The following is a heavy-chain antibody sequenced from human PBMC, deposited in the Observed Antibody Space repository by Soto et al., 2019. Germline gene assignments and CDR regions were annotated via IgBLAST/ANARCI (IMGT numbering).Heavy chain of an antibody. CDR1: GYNFTTYW. CDR2: IDPSDSYS. D-gene: IGHD3-10*01. V-gene: IGHV5-10-1*01. Sequence: GESLKISCKASGYNFTTYWISWVRQLPGKGLEWMGRIDPSDSYSNYSPSFKGRVTISVDKSMTTAYLQWRDLTASDTAMYYCVRRGYNASAGYDSWGQGTLVTVSS. J-gene: IGHJ5*01. CDR3: VRRGYNASAGYDS.